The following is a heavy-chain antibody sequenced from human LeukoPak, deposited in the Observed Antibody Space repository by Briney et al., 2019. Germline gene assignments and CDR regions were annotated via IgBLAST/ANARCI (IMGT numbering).Heavy chain of an antibody. CDR1: GFSFSSYA. Sequence: PGGSLRLSCAASGFSFSSYAVSWVRQAPGKGLEWVAFIRYDGSNKYYADSVKGRFTISRDNSKNTLYLQMNSLRAEDTAVYYCAKEVEMYGDSPNWFDPWGQGTLVTVSS. V-gene: IGHV3-30*02. CDR3: AKEVEMYGDSPNWFDP. J-gene: IGHJ5*02. CDR2: IRYDGSNK. D-gene: IGHD4-17*01.